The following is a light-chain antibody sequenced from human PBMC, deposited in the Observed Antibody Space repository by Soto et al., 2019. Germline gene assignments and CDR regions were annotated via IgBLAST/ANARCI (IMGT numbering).Light chain of an antibody. Sequence: EVVLTQSPASLSLSPGDRAPLSCRADQSVSDYVGWYQQKPGQPPRLIFFDASISASGVPRRLSAGGSGTDYTLIISILQPEEFAVYYCQHRVNWPPTVVGGTKVEI. CDR3: QHRVNWPPT. CDR2: DAS. V-gene: IGKV3-11*01. J-gene: IGKJ4*01. CDR1: QSVSDY.